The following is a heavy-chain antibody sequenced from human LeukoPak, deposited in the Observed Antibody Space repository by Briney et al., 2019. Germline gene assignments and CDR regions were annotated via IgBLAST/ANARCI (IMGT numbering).Heavy chain of an antibody. CDR3: ARGRVHYDSSGYYYVNLFDY. D-gene: IGHD3-22*01. V-gene: IGHV1-2*02. CDR1: GYTFTGYY. CDR2: INPNSGGT. Sequence: ASVKVSRKASGYTFTGYYMHWVRQAPGQGLEWMGWINPNSGGTNYAQKFQGRVTMTRDTSISTAYMELSRLRSDDTAVYYCARGRVHYDSSGYYYVNLFDYWGQGTLVTVSS. J-gene: IGHJ4*02.